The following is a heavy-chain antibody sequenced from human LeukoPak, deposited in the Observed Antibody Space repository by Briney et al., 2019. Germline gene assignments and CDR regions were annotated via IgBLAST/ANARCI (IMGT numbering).Heavy chain of an antibody. V-gene: IGHV1-2*02. J-gene: IGHJ4*02. CDR2: INPNTGDT. Sequence: ASVKVPYKASVYTFTGYYVHGVRQAPGQGLEWMGWINPNTGDTNYAQKFQGRVTMTRDTSINTAYMDLSGLRSDDTAVYYCSRYYRYLHCWGQGTLVTVSS. CDR1: VYTFTGYY. D-gene: IGHD3-10*01. CDR3: SRYYRYLHC.